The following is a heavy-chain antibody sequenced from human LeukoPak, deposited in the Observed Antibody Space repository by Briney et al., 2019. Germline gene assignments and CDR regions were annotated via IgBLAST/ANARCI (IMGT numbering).Heavy chain of an antibody. Sequence: SETLSLTRTVSGGSISNHYWSWVRQPAGKGLEWIGQIHTSGGTNYNPPLKSRVSMSIDTTEGQVSLTIRSVTAADTAFYYCARMDISIGCSFAHWGQGTLVTVSS. J-gene: IGHJ4*02. D-gene: IGHD6-19*01. CDR2: IHTSGGT. V-gene: IGHV4-4*07. CDR1: GGSISNHY. CDR3: ARMDISIGCSFAH.